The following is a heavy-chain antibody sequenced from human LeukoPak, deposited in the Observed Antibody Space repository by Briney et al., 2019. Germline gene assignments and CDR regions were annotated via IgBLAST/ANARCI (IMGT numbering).Heavy chain of an antibody. J-gene: IGHJ6*03. V-gene: IGHV3-74*01. D-gene: IGHD2/OR15-2a*01. Sequence: GGSLRLSCAASGFTFSSYWMHWVRQAPGKGLVWVSRINSDGSSTNYADSVKGRFTISRDNSKNTLYMQMNSLKVEDTAVYYCAKGGNIRILDYYYYMDVWGKGTTVTVSS. CDR2: INSDGSST. CDR1: GFTFSSYW. CDR3: AKGGNIRILDYYYYMDV.